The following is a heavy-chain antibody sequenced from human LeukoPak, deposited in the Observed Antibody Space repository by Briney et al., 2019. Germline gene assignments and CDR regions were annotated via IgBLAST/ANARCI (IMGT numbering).Heavy chain of an antibody. D-gene: IGHD6-6*01. CDR1: GFTFDDYG. CDR2: INWNGGRT. J-gene: IGHJ4*02. CDR3: AREEREYSSSWFADY. V-gene: IGHV3-20*04. Sequence: GGSLRLSCAASGFTFDDYGMSWVRQAPGKGLEWVSGINWNGGRTGYADSVKGRFTISRDNAKNSLYLQMNSLRAEDTALYYCAREEREYSSSWFADYWGQGTLVTVSS.